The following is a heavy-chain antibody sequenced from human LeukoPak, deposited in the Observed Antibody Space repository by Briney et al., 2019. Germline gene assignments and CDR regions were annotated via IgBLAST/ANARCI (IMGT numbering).Heavy chain of an antibody. Sequence: SETLSLTCTVSGGSISSYYWSWIRQHPGKGLEWIGYIYYSGSTYYNPSLKSRVTISVDTSKNQFSLKLSSVTAADTAVYYCARGLYYDSSGYQNDYWGQGTLVTVSS. CDR2: IYYSGST. D-gene: IGHD3-22*01. J-gene: IGHJ4*02. CDR3: ARGLYYDSSGYQNDY. V-gene: IGHV4-59*06. CDR1: GGSISSYY.